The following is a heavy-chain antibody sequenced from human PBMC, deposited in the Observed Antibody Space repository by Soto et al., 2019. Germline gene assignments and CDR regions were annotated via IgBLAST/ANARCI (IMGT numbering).Heavy chain of an antibody. D-gene: IGHD6-19*01. J-gene: IGHJ4*02. CDR1: GFIFSNYA. V-gene: IGHV3-23*01. Sequence: EVQLLESGGGLVQPGGSLRLSCAASGFIFSNYAMNWVRQAPGKGLEWVSGISGSGGSTYYADSVKGRFTISRDNSRKTLDLQMSSLRADDTAVYYSARPLKVAGDYWGQGTLVTVSS. CDR2: ISGSGGST. CDR3: ARPLKVAGDY.